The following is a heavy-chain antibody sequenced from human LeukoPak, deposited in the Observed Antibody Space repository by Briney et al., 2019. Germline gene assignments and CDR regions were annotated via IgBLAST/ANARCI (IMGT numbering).Heavy chain of an antibody. CDR3: ARGLGRGRGSGSYEH. D-gene: IGHD3-10*01. J-gene: IGHJ4*02. CDR1: GXTFTXYY. CDR2: INPNSGGT. V-gene: IGHV1-2*02. Sequence: VXVSXKASGXTFTXYYXHWVRQAPGQGXEWMGWINPNSGGTNYAQKFQGRVTMTRDTSISTAYMELSRLRSDDTAVYYCARGLGRGRGSGSYEHWGQGTLVTVSS.